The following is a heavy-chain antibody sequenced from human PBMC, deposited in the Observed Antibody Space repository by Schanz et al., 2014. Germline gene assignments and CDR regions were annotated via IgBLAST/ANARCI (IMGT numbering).Heavy chain of an antibody. Sequence: EVQLAESGGGLVQPGGSLRLSCAASGFTFSGFCMTWVRQAPGKGLEWVANIKKDGSKKYYVDSVKGRFTISRDNAKNSPVLQMNSLRPEDTAVYYCARGRVLESWGQGTLVTVSS. CDR3: ARGRVLES. V-gene: IGHV3-7*01. CDR2: IKKDGSKK. J-gene: IGHJ5*02. CDR1: GFTFSGFC. D-gene: IGHD1-1*01.